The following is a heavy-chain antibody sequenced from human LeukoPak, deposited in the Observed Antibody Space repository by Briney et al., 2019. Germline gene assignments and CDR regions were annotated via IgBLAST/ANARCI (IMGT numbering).Heavy chain of an antibody. J-gene: IGHJ4*02. CDR1: GYSFTSYW. V-gene: IGHV5-51*01. CDR3: ARGSYDILTGYYLPSFFDY. D-gene: IGHD3-9*01. Sequence: GESPKISCKGSGYSFTSYWIGWVRQMPGKGLEWMGIIYPGDSDTRYSPSFQGQVTISADKSISTAYLQWSSLKASDTAMYYCARGSYDILTGYYLPSFFDYWGQGTLVTVSS. CDR2: IYPGDSDT.